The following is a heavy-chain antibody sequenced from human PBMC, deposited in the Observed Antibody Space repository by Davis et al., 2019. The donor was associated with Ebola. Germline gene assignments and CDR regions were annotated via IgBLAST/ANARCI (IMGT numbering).Heavy chain of an antibody. CDR3: ARFQLGYCSSTSCYRELNWFDP. V-gene: IGHV5-10-1*01. J-gene: IGHJ5*02. Sequence: GESLKISCKGSGYSFTSYWISWVRQMPGKGLEWMGRIDPSDSYTNYSPSFQGHVTISADKSISTAYLQWSSLKASDTAMYYCARFQLGYCSSTSCYRELNWFDPWGQGTLVTVSS. D-gene: IGHD2-2*02. CDR1: GYSFTSYW. CDR2: IDPSDSYT.